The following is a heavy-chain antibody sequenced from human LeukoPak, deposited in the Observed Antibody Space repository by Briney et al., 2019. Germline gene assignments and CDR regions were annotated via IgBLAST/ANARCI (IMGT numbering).Heavy chain of an antibody. CDR1: GFTFSTYA. V-gene: IGHV3-30-3*02. CDR3: AKYSDSSGYPFGPFDC. J-gene: IGHJ4*02. D-gene: IGHD3-22*01. Sequence: GGSLRLSCAASGFTFSTYAMHWVRQAPGKGLEWVTLISYDGSNGYFADSVRGRFTVSRDNSKNTLYLQMNSLRAEDTALYYCAKYSDSSGYPFGPFDCWGQGTLVTVSS. CDR2: ISYDGSNG.